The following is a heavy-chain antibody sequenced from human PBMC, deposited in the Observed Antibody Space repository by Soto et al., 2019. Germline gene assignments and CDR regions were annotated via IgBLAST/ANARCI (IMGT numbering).Heavy chain of an antibody. D-gene: IGHD4-17*01. V-gene: IGHV4-61*08. CDR2: IYNSKTT. J-gene: IGHJ4*02. CDR3: ARYRDYGDYGYFDS. CDR1: GSSVSGGVYC. Sequence: PSETLSLTCSVSGSSVSGGVYCWTWIRQPPGKGLEWIGYIYNSKTTNYNSSLRSRVTISVATSKNQFSLRLPYVTAADTAVYYCARYRDYGDYGYFDSWGQGTLVTVSS.